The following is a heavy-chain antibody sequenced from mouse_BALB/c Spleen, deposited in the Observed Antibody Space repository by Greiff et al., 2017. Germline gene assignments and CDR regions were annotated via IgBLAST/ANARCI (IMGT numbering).Heavy chain of an antibody. Sequence: VKVVESGPGLVQPSQSLSITCTVSGFSLTSYGVHWVRQSPGKGLEWLGVIWSGGSTDYNAAFISRLSISKDNSKSQVFFKMNSLQADDTAIYYFASGSTMITWFAYWGQGTLVTVSA. CDR3: ASGSTMITWFAY. V-gene: IGHV2-4-1*01. J-gene: IGHJ3*01. D-gene: IGHD2-4*01. CDR2: IWSGGST. CDR1: GFSLTSYG.